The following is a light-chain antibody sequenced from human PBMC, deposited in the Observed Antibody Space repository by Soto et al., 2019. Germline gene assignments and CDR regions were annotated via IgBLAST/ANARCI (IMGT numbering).Light chain of an antibody. J-gene: IGKJ5*01. CDR2: NVS. CDR1: QDVANR. CDR3: QQFMSYPLT. V-gene: IGKV1-13*02. Sequence: AIQLTQSPSSLSSSVGDRVIINCRASQDVANRLNWYQQTPGKPPKLLISNVSNMENGVPSRFSGSRSGTDFTIPITILQPEHFGTYHCQQFMSYPLTFGQGTRLDIK.